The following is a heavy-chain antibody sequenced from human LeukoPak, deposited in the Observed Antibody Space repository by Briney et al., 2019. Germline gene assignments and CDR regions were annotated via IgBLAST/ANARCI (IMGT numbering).Heavy chain of an antibody. V-gene: IGHV3-13*01. CDR3: TKEFCGSRDACAGGSYYDF. CDR1: GFTFSKDD. Sequence: RGSLRLSCAASGFTFSKDDFHWVRQAPGKGLEWVAAIGVTGDTYYADSVKGRFTISREDAANSLYLQMRSLGAGDTALYYCTKEFCGSRDACAGGSYYDFWGRGALVTVSS. CDR2: IGVTGDT. J-gene: IGHJ2*01. D-gene: IGHD2-15*01.